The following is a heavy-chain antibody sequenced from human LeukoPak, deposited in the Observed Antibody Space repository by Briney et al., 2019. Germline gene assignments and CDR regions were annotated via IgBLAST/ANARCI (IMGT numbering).Heavy chain of an antibody. J-gene: IGHJ4*02. Sequence: ASVKVSCKASGYTFTSYGISWVRQAPGQGLEWMGWISAYNGNTNYAQKLQGRVTMTTDTSTSTAYMELRSLRSDDTAVYYCARFGCSGGSCYSDFDYWGQGTLVTVSS. CDR3: ARFGCSGGSCYSDFDY. CDR1: GYTFTSYG. V-gene: IGHV1-18*01. CDR2: ISAYNGNT. D-gene: IGHD2-15*01.